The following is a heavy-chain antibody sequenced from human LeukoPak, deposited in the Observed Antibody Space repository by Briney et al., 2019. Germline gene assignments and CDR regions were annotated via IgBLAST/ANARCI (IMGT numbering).Heavy chain of an antibody. J-gene: IGHJ5*02. V-gene: IGHV3-23*01. CDR1: GFTFSDYA. CDR3: ARDLFYGSGSYSWFDP. CDR2: ISGSGGST. D-gene: IGHD3-10*01. Sequence: PGGSLRLSCAASGFTFSDYAMSWVRQAPGKGLEWVSTISGSGGSTYYADPVKGRFTISRDNSKNTLYLQMNSLRAEDTAVYYCARDLFYGSGSYSWFDPWGQGTLVTVSS.